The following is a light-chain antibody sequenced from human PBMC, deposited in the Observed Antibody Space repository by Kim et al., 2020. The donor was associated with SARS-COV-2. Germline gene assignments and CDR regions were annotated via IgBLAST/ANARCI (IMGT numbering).Light chain of an antibody. CDR3: CSYAGSSTFVV. Sequence: SITISCTRTSSDVGSYNLVSWYQQHPGRAPKLMIYEVSKRPSGVSNRFSGSKSGNTASLTISGLQAEDEADYYCCSYAGSSTFVVFGGGTQLTVL. CDR1: SSDVGSYNL. V-gene: IGLV2-23*02. CDR2: EVS. J-gene: IGLJ2*01.